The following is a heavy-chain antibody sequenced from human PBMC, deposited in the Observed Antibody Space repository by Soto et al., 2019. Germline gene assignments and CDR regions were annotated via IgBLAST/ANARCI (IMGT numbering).Heavy chain of an antibody. CDR1: GYSFTSYW. J-gene: IGHJ6*02. Sequence: GESLKISCKGSGYSFTSYWIGWVRQMPGKGLEWMGIIYPGDSETRYSPSFQGQVTISADKSISTAYLQWSSLKASDTAMYYCAGGGVRGVITRTRDYYGMDVWGQGTTVXVSS. CDR2: IYPGDSET. D-gene: IGHD3-10*01. CDR3: AGGGVRGVITRTRDYYGMDV. V-gene: IGHV5-51*01.